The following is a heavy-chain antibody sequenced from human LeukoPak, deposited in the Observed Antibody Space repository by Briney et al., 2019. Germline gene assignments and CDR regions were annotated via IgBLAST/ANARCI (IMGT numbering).Heavy chain of an antibody. CDR1: GFTFSSYA. J-gene: IGHJ4*02. CDR3: AKEESYSTSGSPIDF. CDR2: ISGTGGT. Sequence: GGSLRLSCAASGFTFSSYAMTWVCQAPGKGLEWVSGISGTGGTKYADSVKGRFTISRDNSKNTLYLQMNSLRAEDTAVYYCAKEESYSTSGSPIDFWGQGTLVTVSS. V-gene: IGHV3-23*01. D-gene: IGHD3-10*01.